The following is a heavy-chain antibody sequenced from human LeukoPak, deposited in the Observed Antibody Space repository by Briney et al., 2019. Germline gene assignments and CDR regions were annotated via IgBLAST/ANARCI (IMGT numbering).Heavy chain of an antibody. V-gene: IGHV1-69*13. CDR1: GGTFSSYA. CDR2: IIPIFGTA. CDR3: AKGPWADVDTAMVASWLYYYYYMDV. J-gene: IGHJ6*03. D-gene: IGHD5-18*01. Sequence: GASVKVSCTASGGTFSSYAISWVRQAPGQGLEWIGGIIPIFGTANYAQKFQGRVTITADESTSTAYMELSSLRSEDTAVYYCAKGPWADVDTAMVASWLYYYYYMDVWGKGTTVTISS.